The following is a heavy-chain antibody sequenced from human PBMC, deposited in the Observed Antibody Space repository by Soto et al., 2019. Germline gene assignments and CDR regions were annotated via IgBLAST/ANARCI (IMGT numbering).Heavy chain of an antibody. CDR3: AREQFVLGYYYYYGMNV. CDR1: GYTFTSYG. Sequence: ASVKVSCKASGYTFTSYGISWVRQAPGQGLEWMGWISAYNGNTNYAQKLQGRVTMTTDTSTSTAYMELRSLRSDDTAVYYCAREQFVLGYYYYYGMNVWGQGTTVTVSS. V-gene: IGHV1-18*01. J-gene: IGHJ6*02. D-gene: IGHD3-16*01. CDR2: ISAYNGNT.